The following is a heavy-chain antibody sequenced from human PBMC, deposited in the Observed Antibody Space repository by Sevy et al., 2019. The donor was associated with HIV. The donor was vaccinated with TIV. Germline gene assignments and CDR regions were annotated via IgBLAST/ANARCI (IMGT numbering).Heavy chain of an antibody. J-gene: IGHJ3*02. CDR3: ALLAIAVAGNDAFDI. Sequence: ASVKVSCKASGYTFTGYYMHWVRQAPGQGLEWMGRINPNSGGTNYAQKFQGRVTMTRDTSISTAYMELSRLRSDETAVYYCALLAIAVAGNDAFDIWGQGTMVTVSS. CDR1: GYTFTGYY. V-gene: IGHV1-2*06. D-gene: IGHD6-19*01. CDR2: INPNSGGT.